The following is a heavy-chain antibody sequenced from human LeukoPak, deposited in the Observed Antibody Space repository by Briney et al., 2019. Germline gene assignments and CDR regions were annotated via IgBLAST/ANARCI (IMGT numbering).Heavy chain of an antibody. CDR1: GYTFTNYY. J-gene: IGHJ4*02. V-gene: IGHV1-46*01. CDR2: ISPSGAGT. D-gene: IGHD4-17*01. Sequence: ASVKVSCKASGYTFTNYYIHWVRQAPGQGLEWMELISPSGAGTIYAQRFQGRVTMTRDTSTCTVYMDLNSLRSEDTAVYYCARSSITVTHEIDHWGQGTLVTVSS. CDR3: ARSSITVTHEIDH.